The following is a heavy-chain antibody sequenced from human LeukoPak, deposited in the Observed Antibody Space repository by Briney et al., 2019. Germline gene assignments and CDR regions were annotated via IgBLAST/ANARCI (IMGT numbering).Heavy chain of an antibody. CDR2: IGGSGGDT. CDR1: GFTFSSYT. J-gene: IGHJ3*02. Sequence: PTGGSLRLSCAASGFTFSSYTMSWVRQAPGKGLECVSAIGGSGGDTYYADSVKGRFTISRDNSKNTLYLQMNSLRDEDTAVYYCARTRSGAFDIWGQGTMVTVSS. D-gene: IGHD2-2*01. V-gene: IGHV3-23*01. CDR3: ARTRSGAFDI.